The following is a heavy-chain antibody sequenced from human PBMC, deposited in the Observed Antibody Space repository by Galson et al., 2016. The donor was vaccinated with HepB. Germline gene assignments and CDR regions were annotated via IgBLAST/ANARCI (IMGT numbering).Heavy chain of an antibody. CDR2: VYWDSDT. J-gene: IGHJ4*02. Sequence: PALVKPTQTLTLTCTVSGFSLNTGAVGVGWIRQPPGKALEWLARVYWDSDTRYNPSLRSRLNITKDTSKSQVFLTVTDMDPMDTGTYYCAHRRGPAAGTFDNWGQGTVVTVSS. CDR3: AHRRGPAAGTFDN. D-gene: IGHD6-13*01. CDR1: GFSLNTGAVG. V-gene: IGHV2-5*02.